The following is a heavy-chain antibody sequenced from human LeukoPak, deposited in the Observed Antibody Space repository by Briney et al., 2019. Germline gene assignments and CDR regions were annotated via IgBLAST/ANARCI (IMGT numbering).Heavy chain of an antibody. D-gene: IGHD1-26*01. CDR2: VRTSGNN. CDR3: ARGPVGGATYYDGDAFDI. Sequence: SETLSLTCSVSDGSMTNYYWSWIRQPAGKGLEWIGRVRTSGNNNYNPSLKSRVTISVDTSKNQFSLKLSSVTAVDTAVYYCARGPVGGATYYDGDAFDIWGQGTMVTVSS. J-gene: IGHJ3*02. V-gene: IGHV4-4*07. CDR1: DGSMTNYY.